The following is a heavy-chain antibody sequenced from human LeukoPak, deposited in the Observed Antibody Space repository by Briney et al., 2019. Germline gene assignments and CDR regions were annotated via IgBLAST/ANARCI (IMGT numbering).Heavy chain of an antibody. CDR3: ASSSSGYYYRSHAFDI. CDR1: GGSISSGGYS. J-gene: IGHJ3*02. Sequence: PSETLSLTCAVSGGSISSGGYSWSWIRQPPGKGLEWIGYIYHSGSTYYNPSLKSRVTISVDRSKNQFSLKLSSVTAADTAVYYCASSSSGYYYRSHAFDIWGQGTMVTVSS. D-gene: IGHD3-22*01. CDR2: IYHSGST. V-gene: IGHV4-30-2*01.